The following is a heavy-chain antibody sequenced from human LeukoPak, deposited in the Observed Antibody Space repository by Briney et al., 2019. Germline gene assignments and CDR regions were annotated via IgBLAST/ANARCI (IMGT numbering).Heavy chain of an antibody. V-gene: IGHV3-33*06. D-gene: IGHD1-1*01. Sequence: GGSLRLSSAAAALTFSSYGMHWVRQAPGKGLEWVAVIWYDGSNKYYADSVKGRFTISRDNSKNTLYLQMNSLRAEDTAVYYCAKAVGTASHFDYWGQGTLVTVSS. CDR3: AKAVGTASHFDY. CDR1: ALTFSSYG. J-gene: IGHJ4*02. CDR2: IWYDGSNK.